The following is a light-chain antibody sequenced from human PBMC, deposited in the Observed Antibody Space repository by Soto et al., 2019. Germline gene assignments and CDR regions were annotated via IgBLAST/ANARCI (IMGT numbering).Light chain of an antibody. V-gene: IGLV2-8*01. J-gene: IGLJ1*01. CDR1: SSDVGGYNY. CDR3: SSYAGSLYV. Sequence: QSALTQPPSASGSPGQSVTISCTGTSSDVGGYNYVSWYQQHPGKAPKHMIYEVTKRPSGVPYRFSGSKSGNTSSLTVSGLQAEDESDYYCSSYAGSLYVFGTGTKLTVL. CDR2: EVT.